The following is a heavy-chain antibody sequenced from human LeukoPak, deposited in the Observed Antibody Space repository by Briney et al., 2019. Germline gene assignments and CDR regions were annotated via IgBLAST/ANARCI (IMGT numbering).Heavy chain of an antibody. Sequence: TSETLSLTCTVSGGSISSSSYYWGWIRQPPGKGLEWIGSIYYSGSTYYNPSLKSRVTISVDTSKNQFSLKLSSVTAADTAVYYCARGVYSSGWFGYWGQGTLVTVSS. CDR1: GGSISSSSYY. CDR3: ARGVYSSGWFGY. V-gene: IGHV4-39*07. CDR2: IYYSGST. J-gene: IGHJ4*02. D-gene: IGHD6-19*01.